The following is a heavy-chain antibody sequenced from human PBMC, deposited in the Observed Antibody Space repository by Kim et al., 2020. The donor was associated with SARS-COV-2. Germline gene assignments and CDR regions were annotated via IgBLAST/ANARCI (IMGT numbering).Heavy chain of an antibody. D-gene: IGHD3-10*02. CDR1: GGSISSSNW. Sequence: SETLSLTCAVSGGSISSSNWWSWVRQPPGKGLEWIGEIYHSGSTNYNPSLKSRVTISVDKSKNQFSLKLSSVTAADTAVYYCAGDKYVYYYYYGMDVWGQGTTVTFSS. CDR3: AGDKYVYYYYYGMDV. J-gene: IGHJ6*02. V-gene: IGHV4-4*02. CDR2: IYHSGST.